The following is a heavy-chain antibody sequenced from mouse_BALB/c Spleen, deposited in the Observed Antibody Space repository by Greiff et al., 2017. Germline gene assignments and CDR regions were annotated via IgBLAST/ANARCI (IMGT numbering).Heavy chain of an antibody. CDR1: GYSITSGYY. CDR2: ISYDGSN. V-gene: IGHV3-6*02. J-gene: IGHJ4*01. Sequence: VQLQQSGPGLVKPSQSLSLTCSVTGYSITSGYYWNWIRQFPGNKLEWMGYISYDGSNNYNPSLKNRISITRDTSKNQFFLKLNSVTTEDTATYYCARAPRSGAMDYWGQGTSVTVSS. CDR3: ARAPRSGAMDY.